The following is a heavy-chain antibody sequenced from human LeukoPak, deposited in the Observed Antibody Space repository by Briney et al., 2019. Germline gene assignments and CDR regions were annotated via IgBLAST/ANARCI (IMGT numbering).Heavy chain of an antibody. Sequence: PGGSLRLSCAASGFTFNSHGMHWVRQAPGKGLLWVSGINGDGSSTSNEDSVKGRFTISRDNAKNMLYLQMNSLRAEDTAVYYCVRELGAFDIWGQGTMVTVSS. CDR3: VRELGAFDI. J-gene: IGHJ3*02. V-gene: IGHV3-74*01. CDR1: GFTFNSHG. CDR2: INGDGSST.